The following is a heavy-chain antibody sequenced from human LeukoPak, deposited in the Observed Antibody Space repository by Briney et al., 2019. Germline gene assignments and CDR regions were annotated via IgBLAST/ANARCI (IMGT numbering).Heavy chain of an antibody. CDR2: IYHSGST. Sequence: SETLSLTCTVSGGSISSSSYYWGWIRQPPGKGLEWIGSIYHSGSTNYSPSLKSRVTISVDKSKNQFSLKLSSVTAADTAVYYCARVAFRPRYGSGYYYEPQDFDYWGQGTLVTVSS. J-gene: IGHJ4*02. CDR1: GGSISSSSYY. CDR3: ARVAFRPRYGSGYYYEPQDFDY. V-gene: IGHV4-39*07. D-gene: IGHD3-22*01.